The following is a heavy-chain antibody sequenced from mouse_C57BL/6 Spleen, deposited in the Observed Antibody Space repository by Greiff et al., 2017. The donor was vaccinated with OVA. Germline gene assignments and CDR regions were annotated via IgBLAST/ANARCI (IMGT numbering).Heavy chain of an antibody. CDR1: GFTFSDYY. CDR3: ARYYDPYYYAMDY. CDR2: INYDGSST. V-gene: IGHV5-16*01. J-gene: IGHJ4*01. Sequence: EVKVVESEGGLVQPGSSMKLSCTASGFTFSDYYMAWVRQVPEKGLEWVANINYDGSSTYYLDSLKSRFIISRDNAKNILYLQMSSLKSEDTATYYCARYYDPYYYAMDYWGQGTSVTVSS. D-gene: IGHD2-4*01.